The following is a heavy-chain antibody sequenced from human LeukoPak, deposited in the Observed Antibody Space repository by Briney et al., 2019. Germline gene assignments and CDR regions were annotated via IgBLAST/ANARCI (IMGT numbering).Heavy chain of an antibody. CDR1: GYSISSGYY. CDR3: ARDTNPYYYDSSGYYVPGAFDI. CDR2: IYYSGST. Sequence: LETLSLTCTVAGYSISSGYYWGWIRQPPGKGLEWIGYIYYSGSTNYNPSLKSRVTISVDTSKNQFSLKLSSVTAADTAVYYCARDTNPYYYDSSGYYVPGAFDIWGQGTMVTVSS. D-gene: IGHD3-22*01. V-gene: IGHV4-61*01. J-gene: IGHJ3*02.